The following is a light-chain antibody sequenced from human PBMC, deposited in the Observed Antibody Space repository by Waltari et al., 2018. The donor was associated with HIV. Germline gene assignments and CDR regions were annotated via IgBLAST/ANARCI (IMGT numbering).Light chain of an antibody. CDR1: QSVSSSY. CDR2: GAS. Sequence: EIVLTQSPGPLSSSPGERATLSCRASQSVSSSYLAWYQQKPGQAPRLLIYGASSRATGIPDRFSGSGSGTDFTLTISRLEPEDFAVYYCQQYGSSPELTFGGGTKVEIK. CDR3: QQYGSSPELT. J-gene: IGKJ4*01. V-gene: IGKV3-20*01.